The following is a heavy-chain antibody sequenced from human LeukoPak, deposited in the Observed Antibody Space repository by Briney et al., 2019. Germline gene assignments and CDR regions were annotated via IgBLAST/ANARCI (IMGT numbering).Heavy chain of an antibody. CDR2: INPNNGGT. D-gene: IGHD2-15*01. CDR1: GYTFTGYF. Sequence: GASVKVSCKASGYTFTGYFMHWLRQAPGQGLGWMGWINPNNGGTNDAQRFQGRVTMTRDTSISTAYMELSRLRFDDSAVYYCASGPSLGTTHPYFDYWGQGTLVTVSS. CDR3: ASGPSLGTTHPYFDY. J-gene: IGHJ4*02. V-gene: IGHV1-2*02.